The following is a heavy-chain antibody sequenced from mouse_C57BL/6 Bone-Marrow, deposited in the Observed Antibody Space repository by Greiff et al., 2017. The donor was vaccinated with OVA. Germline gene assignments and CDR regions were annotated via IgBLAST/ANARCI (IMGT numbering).Heavy chain of an antibody. CDR3: VSDYGNYAMDY. V-gene: IGHV10-1*01. CDR1: GFSFNTYA. J-gene: IGHJ4*01. D-gene: IGHD2-1*01. CDR2: IRSKSNNYAT. Sequence: EVKLMESGGGLVQPKGSLKLSCAASGFSFNTYAMNWVRQAPGKGLEWVARIRSKSNNYATYYADSVKDRFTISRDDSESMLYLQMNNLKTEDTAMYYCVSDYGNYAMDYWGQGTSVTVSS.